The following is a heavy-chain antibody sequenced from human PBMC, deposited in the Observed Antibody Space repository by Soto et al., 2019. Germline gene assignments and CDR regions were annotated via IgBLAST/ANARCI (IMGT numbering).Heavy chain of an antibody. CDR2: IYYSGST. CDR3: ASRDGSVGAFEI. V-gene: IGHV4-59*01. J-gene: IGHJ3*02. Sequence: QVQLQESGPGLVKPSETLSLTCTVSGGSISSYYWSWIRQPPGKGLEWIGYIYYSGSTNYNPSLKSRVTISEDTANNQFSLKLSSVTAADTAVYYWASRDGSVGAFEICGQGTMVTVSS. CDR1: GGSISSYY. D-gene: IGHD1-26*01.